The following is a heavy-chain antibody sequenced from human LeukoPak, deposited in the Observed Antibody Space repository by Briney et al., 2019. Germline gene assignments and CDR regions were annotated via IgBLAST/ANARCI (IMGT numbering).Heavy chain of an antibody. V-gene: IGHV3-23*01. CDR2: ISSGGST. Sequence: GGSLRLSCAASGFTFSSYGMSWVRQAPGKGLEWVSAISSGGSTYYADSVKGRFTISRDNSKNTLYLQVNSLRADDTAVYYCAKAADFGAEYFQHWGQGTQVTVSS. D-gene: IGHD3-3*01. CDR1: GFTFSSYG. CDR3: AKAADFGAEYFQH. J-gene: IGHJ1*01.